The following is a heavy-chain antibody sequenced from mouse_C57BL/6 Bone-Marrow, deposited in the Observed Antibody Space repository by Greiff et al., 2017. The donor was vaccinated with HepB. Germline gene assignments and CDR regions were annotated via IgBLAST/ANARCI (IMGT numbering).Heavy chain of an antibody. CDR1: GYTFTSYG. CDR3: ARSIITTRGY. CDR2: IYHRSGNT. J-gene: IGHJ2*01. Sequence: QVQLQQSGAELARPGASVKLSCKASGYTFTSYGISWVKQRTGQGLEWIGEIYHRSGNTYYNEKFKGKATLTADKSSSTAYMELRSLASEDSAVYFCARSIITTRGYWGQGTTLTVSS. V-gene: IGHV1-81*01. D-gene: IGHD1-1*01.